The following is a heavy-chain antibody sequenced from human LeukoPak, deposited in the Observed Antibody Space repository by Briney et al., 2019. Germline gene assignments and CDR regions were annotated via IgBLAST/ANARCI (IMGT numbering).Heavy chain of an antibody. CDR3: ARGLAAAGTPFDYYYGMDV. CDR1: GFTFSSYW. V-gene: IGHV3-7*03. D-gene: IGHD6-13*01. CDR2: IKQDGSEK. J-gene: IGHJ6*04. Sequence: GGSLRLSCAASGFTFSSYWMSWVRQAPGKGLEGVANIKQDGSEKYYVDSVKGRFTISRDNAKNSLYLQMNSLRAEDTAVYYCARGLAAAGTPFDYYYGMDVWGKGTTVTVSS.